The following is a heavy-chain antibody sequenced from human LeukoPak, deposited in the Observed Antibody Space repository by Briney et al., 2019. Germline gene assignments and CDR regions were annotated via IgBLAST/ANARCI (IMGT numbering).Heavy chain of an antibody. CDR1: GFTVSSNY. CDR2: IYSGGST. J-gene: IGHJ4*02. CDR3: AASDASSGYYGNSGLDY. V-gene: IGHV3-66*01. Sequence: GGSLRLFCAASGFTVSSNYMSWVRQAPGKGLEWVSVIYSGGSTYYADSVKGRFTISRDNSKNTLYLQMNSLRAEDTAVYYCAASDASSGYYGNSGLDYWGQGTLVTVSS. D-gene: IGHD3-22*01.